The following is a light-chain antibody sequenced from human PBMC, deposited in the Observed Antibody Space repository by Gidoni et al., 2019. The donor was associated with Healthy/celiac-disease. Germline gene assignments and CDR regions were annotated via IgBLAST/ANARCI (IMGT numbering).Light chain of an antibody. CDR2: VAS. Sequence: EIVMTQSPATLSVSPGERATLACRASQSVSSNLACYQQKPGQAPRLLIYVASTRATGIPARFSGSGSGTEFTLTISSLQSEDFAVYYCQQYNNWPQTFXQXTKVEIK. J-gene: IGKJ1*01. V-gene: IGKV3-15*01. CDR1: QSVSSN. CDR3: QQYNNWPQT.